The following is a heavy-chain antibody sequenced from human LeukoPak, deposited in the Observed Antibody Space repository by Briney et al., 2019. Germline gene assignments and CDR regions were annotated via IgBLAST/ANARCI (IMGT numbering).Heavy chain of an antibody. CDR1: GYTFASYW. CDR3: ARHEGGYSYGYFDY. D-gene: IGHD5-18*01. V-gene: IGHV5-10-1*01. Sequence: AESLRISCKGSGYTFASYWISWVRQMPGKGLEWMGRIDPSVSYSNYSPSLQGHVTISGDKSTSTVYLQWSSLAASDTAVYYCARHEGGYSYGYFDYWGQGTLLSVSS. J-gene: IGHJ4*02. CDR2: IDPSVSYS.